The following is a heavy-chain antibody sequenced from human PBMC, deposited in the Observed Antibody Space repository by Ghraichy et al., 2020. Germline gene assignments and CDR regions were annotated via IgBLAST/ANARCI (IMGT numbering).Heavy chain of an antibody. J-gene: IGHJ3*01. CDR3: VRYSSNSYDDAFDS. V-gene: IGHV4-34*01. CDR2: INHSGST. Sequence: SETLSLTCAVFGGSFSDYFWSWIRQPPGKGLEWIGEINHSGSTKYNPSLKSRVTISVDTSKNQFSLKLNSVIAADTAVYYCVRYSSNSYDDAFDSWGRGTLVTVSS. D-gene: IGHD6-13*01. CDR1: GGSFSDYF.